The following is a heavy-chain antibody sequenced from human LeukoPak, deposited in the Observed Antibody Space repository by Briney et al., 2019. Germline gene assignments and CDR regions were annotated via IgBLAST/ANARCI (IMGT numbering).Heavy chain of an antibody. CDR1: GGSISSYY. V-gene: IGHV4-59*01. Sequence: SETLSLTCTVSGGSISSYYWSWIRQPPGKGLEWTGYIYYSGSTNYNPSLKSRVTISVDTSKNQFSLKLSSVTAADTAVYYCARGEGGPFDYWGQGTLVTVSS. D-gene: IGHD2-15*01. CDR2: IYYSGST. CDR3: ARGEGGPFDY. J-gene: IGHJ4*02.